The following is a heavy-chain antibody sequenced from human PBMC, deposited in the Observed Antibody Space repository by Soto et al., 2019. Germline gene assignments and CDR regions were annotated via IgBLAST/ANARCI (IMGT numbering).Heavy chain of an antibody. CDR1: GGSISSYY. D-gene: IGHD1-7*01. Sequence: SETLSLTCTVSGGSISSYYWSWIRQPPGKGLEWIGYIYYSGSTNYNPSLKSRVTISVGTSKNQFSLKLSSVTAADTAVYYCARDRTGTTGFDYWGQGTLVTVSS. CDR3: ARDRTGTTGFDY. V-gene: IGHV4-59*01. J-gene: IGHJ4*02. CDR2: IYYSGST.